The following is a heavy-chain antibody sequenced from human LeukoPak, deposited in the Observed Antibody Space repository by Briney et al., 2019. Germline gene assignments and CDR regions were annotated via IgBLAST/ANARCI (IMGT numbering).Heavy chain of an antibody. CDR3: ARGYYSMDV. CDR1: GFTFSSYG. Sequence: GRSLRLSCAASGFTFSSYGMPWVRQAPGKGLEWVAVIWYDGSNKYYADSVKGRFTISRDNSKNTLYLQMNSLRAEDTAVYYCARGYYSMDVWGQGTTVTVSS. CDR2: IWYDGSNK. V-gene: IGHV3-33*01. J-gene: IGHJ6*02.